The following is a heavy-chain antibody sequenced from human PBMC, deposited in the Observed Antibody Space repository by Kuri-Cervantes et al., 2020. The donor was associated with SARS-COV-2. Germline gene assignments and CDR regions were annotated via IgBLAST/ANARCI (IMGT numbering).Heavy chain of an antibody. V-gene: IGHV3-30*04. D-gene: IGHD2-2*01. CDR2: ISNDASNK. CDR3: ARGRIVVPAGKLRRDMKNDH. CDR1: GFTFSSYA. J-gene: IGHJ4*02. Sequence: GGSLRLSCEASGFTFSSYAMYWVRQAPGKGLEWVAFISNDASNKYYTDSVKGRFTISRDNSKNTLYLQMNSLRVEDTAVYYCARGRIVVPAGKLRRDMKNDHWGQGTLVTVSS.